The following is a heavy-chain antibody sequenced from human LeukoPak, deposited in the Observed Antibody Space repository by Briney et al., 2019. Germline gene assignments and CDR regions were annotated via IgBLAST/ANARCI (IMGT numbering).Heavy chain of an antibody. CDR3: ARHTSSSANDY. J-gene: IGHJ4*02. CDR1: GYSFTSSW. V-gene: IGHV5-51*01. CDR2: IYPGDSDT. Sequence: GESLKISCQGSGYSFTSSWIGWVRQMPGKGLEWMGIIYPGDSDTRYSPSFQGHVTISADKSISTAYLQWSSLKASDTATYYCARHTSSSANDYWGQGTLVTVSS. D-gene: IGHD6-19*01.